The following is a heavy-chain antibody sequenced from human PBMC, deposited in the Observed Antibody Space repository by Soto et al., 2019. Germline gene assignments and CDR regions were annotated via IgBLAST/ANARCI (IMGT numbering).Heavy chain of an antibody. D-gene: IGHD2-21*02. CDR1: GGSISSGDYY. V-gene: IGHV4-30-4*01. CDR3: ARYIVVVTAIPNYWFDP. CDR2: IYYSGST. Sequence: QVQLQESGPGLVKPSQTLSLTCTVSGGSISSGDYYWSWIRQPPGKGLEWIGYIYYSGSTYYNPSLKDRVTTAVDTSKNQFPLKLSSVTAADTTVYYCARYIVVVTAIPNYWFDPWGQGTLVTVSS. J-gene: IGHJ5*02.